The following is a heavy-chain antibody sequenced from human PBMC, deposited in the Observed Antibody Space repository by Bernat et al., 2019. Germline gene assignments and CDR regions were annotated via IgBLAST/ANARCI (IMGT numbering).Heavy chain of an antibody. Sequence: QVQLQESGPGLVKPSQTLSLTCTVSGGSISSGGYYWSWIRQHPGKGLEWIGYIYYSGSTYYNPSLKSRVTISVDTSKNQFSLKLSSVNAADTAVYYCARDGGGRGYDYDYYYGMDVWGQGTTVTVSS. V-gene: IGHV4-31*03. J-gene: IGHJ6*02. CDR2: IYYSGST. CDR1: GGSISSGGYY. CDR3: ARDGGGRGYDYDYYYGMDV. D-gene: IGHD5-12*01.